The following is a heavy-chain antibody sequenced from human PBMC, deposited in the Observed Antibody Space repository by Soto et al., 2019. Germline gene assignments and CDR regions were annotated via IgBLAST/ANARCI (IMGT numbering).Heavy chain of an antibody. CDR1: GFTFSSYS. J-gene: IGHJ5*02. V-gene: IGHV3-21*01. CDR3: ARGGVAARQNWFDP. CDR2: ISSSSSYI. D-gene: IGHD6-6*01. Sequence: PGGSLRLSCAASGFTFSSYSMNWVRQAPGKGLEWVSSISSSSSYIYCADSVKGRFTISRDNAKNSLYLQMNSLRAEDTAVYYCARGGVAARQNWFDPWGQGTLVTVSS.